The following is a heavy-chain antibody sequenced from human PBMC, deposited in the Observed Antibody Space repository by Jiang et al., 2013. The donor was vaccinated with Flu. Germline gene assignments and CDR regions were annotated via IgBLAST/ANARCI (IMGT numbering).Heavy chain of an antibody. CDR3: TKAPGGNWNYGNYFDY. V-gene: IGHV3-23*01. CDR2: ISGSGGST. Sequence: VQLLESGGALVQPGGSLRLSCAASGFTFSSYGMSWVRQAPGKGLDWVSSISGSGGSTYYADSAKSRFTISRDNSKNMLFLQMHSLRGDDTAVYYCTKAPGGNWNYGNYFDYWGQGTLVTVSS. J-gene: IGHJ4*02. CDR1: GFTFSSYG. D-gene: IGHD1-7*01.